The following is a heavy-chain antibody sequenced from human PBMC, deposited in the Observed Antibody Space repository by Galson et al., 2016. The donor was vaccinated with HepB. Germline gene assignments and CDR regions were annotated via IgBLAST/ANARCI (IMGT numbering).Heavy chain of an antibody. CDR2: INSRGGTT. CDR1: GFTFNTYA. CDR3: ATFVGLGGSG. V-gene: IGHV3-48*02. J-gene: IGHJ4*02. Sequence: SLRLSCAASGFTFNTYALNWVRQAPGKGLEWLSYINSRGGTTYYGDSLKGRFTTSRDNAKNSLYLEMNSLTDDDTAIYYCATFVGLGGSGWGQGTLVTVSS. D-gene: IGHD3/OR15-3a*01.